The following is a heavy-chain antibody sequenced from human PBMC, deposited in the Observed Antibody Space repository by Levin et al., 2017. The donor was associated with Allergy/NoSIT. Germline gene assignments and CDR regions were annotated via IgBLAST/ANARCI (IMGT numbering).Heavy chain of an antibody. D-gene: IGHD4-17*01. J-gene: IGHJ5*02. Sequence: PAASVKVSCKASGYSLTNHYVTWVRQAPGQGLEWMGWISADSGYTSYAQKLQGRVSMTTDTSTNTAYMELRSLTSDDTAVYYCAGADYGDYVGWFDPWGQGTLVTVSS. CDR3: AGADYGDYVGWFDP. V-gene: IGHV1-18*01. CDR1: GYSLTNHY. CDR2: ISADSGYT.